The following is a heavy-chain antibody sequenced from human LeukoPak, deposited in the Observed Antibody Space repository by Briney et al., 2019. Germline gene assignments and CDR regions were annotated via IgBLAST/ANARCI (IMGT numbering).Heavy chain of an antibody. V-gene: IGHV3-21*01. CDR1: GFTFSSYS. CDR3: ARGTYRYSGYDDAFDI. J-gene: IGHJ3*02. CDR2: ISSSSSYI. D-gene: IGHD5-12*01. Sequence: GGSLRLSCAASGFTFSSYSMNWVRQAPGKGLEWVSSISSSSSYIYYADSVKGRFTISRDNAKNSLYLQMNSLRAEDTAVYYCARGTYRYSGYDDAFDIWGQGTMVTVPS.